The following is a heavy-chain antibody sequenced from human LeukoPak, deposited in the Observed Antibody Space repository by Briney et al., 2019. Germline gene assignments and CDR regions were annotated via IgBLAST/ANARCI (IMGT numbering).Heavy chain of an antibody. J-gene: IGHJ4*02. Sequence: SGTLSLTCAVSGGSISSSNWWSWVRQPPGKGLEWIGEIYHSGSTNYNPSLKSRVTILVDRSKNQSSLKLSSVTAADTAVYYCAREGASSGYYYFDYWGQGTLVTVSS. CDR1: GGSISSSNW. D-gene: IGHD3-22*01. CDR3: AREGASSGYYYFDY. V-gene: IGHV4-4*02. CDR2: IYHSGST.